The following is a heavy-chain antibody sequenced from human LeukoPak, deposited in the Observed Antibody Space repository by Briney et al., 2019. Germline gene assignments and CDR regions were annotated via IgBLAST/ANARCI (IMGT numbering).Heavy chain of an antibody. CDR1: GFTFSSYA. Sequence: PGGSLRLSCAASGFTFSSYAMHWVRQAPGKGLEWVAVISYDGSNKYYADSVKGRFTISRDNSKNTLYLQMNSLRAEDTAVYYCAREGVGSLDVEMATPLDYWGQGTLVTVSS. D-gene: IGHD5-24*01. CDR2: ISYDGSNK. J-gene: IGHJ4*02. V-gene: IGHV3-30*04. CDR3: AREGVGSLDVEMATPLDY.